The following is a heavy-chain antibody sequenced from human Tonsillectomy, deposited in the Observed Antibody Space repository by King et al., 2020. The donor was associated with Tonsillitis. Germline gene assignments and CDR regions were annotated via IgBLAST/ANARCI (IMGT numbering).Heavy chain of an antibody. D-gene: IGHD2/OR15-2a*01. Sequence: VQLVESGGGVVQPGGSLKLSCAASVFTFSNTRIHWVRQASGKGLEWVGRIRTKLNNHATTYSASVKGRFTISRDDSNNTAYLQMNSLKTEDTALYYCTTLRYCDSNGCFDYWGRGTLVTVSS. CDR3: TTLRYCDSNGCFDY. CDR1: VFTFSNTR. V-gene: IGHV3-73*02. J-gene: IGHJ4*02. CDR2: IRTKLNNHAT.